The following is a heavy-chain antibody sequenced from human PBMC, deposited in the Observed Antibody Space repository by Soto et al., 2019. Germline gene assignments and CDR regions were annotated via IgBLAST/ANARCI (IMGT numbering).Heavy chain of an antibody. D-gene: IGHD3-9*01. CDR2: IYPGDSDT. CDR3: ARLYYDLLTGYYFDY. Sequence: PGESLKISCKGSGYSFTSYWIGWVCQMPGKGLEWMGIIYPGDSDTRYSPSSQGQVTISADKSISTAYLQWSSLKASDTAMYYCARLYYDLLTGYYFDYCGQGTLVTVSS. CDR1: GYSFTSYW. J-gene: IGHJ4*02. V-gene: IGHV5-51*01.